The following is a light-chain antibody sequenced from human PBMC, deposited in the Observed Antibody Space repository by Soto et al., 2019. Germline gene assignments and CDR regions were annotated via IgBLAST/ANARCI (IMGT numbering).Light chain of an antibody. V-gene: IGKV1-39*01. CDR3: QQSYSTPRT. CDR2: AAS. Sequence: DIQMTQSPSSLSASVGDRVTITCRVSQSISSYLNWYQQKPGEAPKLLIYAASRFQSGVPSRFSGSGSGTDFTLTISSLQPEDFATYYCQQSYSTPRTFGQGTKVEIK. CDR1: QSISSY. J-gene: IGKJ1*01.